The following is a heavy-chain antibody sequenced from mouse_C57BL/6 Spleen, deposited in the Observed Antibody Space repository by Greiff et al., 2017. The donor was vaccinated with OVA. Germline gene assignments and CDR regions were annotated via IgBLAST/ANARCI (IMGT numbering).Heavy chain of an antibody. Sequence: QVQLQQPGTELVKPGASVKLSCKASGYTFTSYWMHWVKQRPGQGLEWIGNINPSNGGTNYNEKFKSKATLTVDKSSSTAYIQLSSLTSEDSSVYYCARWGEELRGYAMDYWGQGTSVTVSS. CDR1: GYTFTSYW. D-gene: IGHD1-1*01. CDR2: INPSNGGT. V-gene: IGHV1-53*01. CDR3: ARWGEELRGYAMDY. J-gene: IGHJ4*01.